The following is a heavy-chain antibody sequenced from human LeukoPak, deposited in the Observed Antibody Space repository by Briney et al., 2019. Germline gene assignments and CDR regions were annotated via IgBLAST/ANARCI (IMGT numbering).Heavy chain of an antibody. V-gene: IGHV4-59*01. CDR1: GGSLSSYY. J-gene: IGHJ5*02. CDR3: ARAQGYCSGGSCYSNWFDP. CDR2: IYYSGST. Sequence: SETLSLTCTVSGGSLSSYYWRWIRQRPGQGLEWIGHIYYSGSTNYNPSLKSRVTISVDTSKNQFSLKLSSVTAADTAVYYCARAQGYCSGGSCYSNWFDPWGQGTLVTVSS. D-gene: IGHD2-15*01.